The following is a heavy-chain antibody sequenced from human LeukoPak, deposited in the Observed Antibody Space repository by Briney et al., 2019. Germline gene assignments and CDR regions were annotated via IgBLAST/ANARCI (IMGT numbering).Heavy chain of an antibody. J-gene: IGHJ4*02. CDR1: GGSFSGYY. Sequence: PSETLSLTCAVYGGSFSGYYWSWIRQPPGKGLEWIGEINHRGSTNYNPSLKSRVTISVDTPKNQFSLNLSSVTAADTAVYYCARGGLVRRFDYWGQGILVTVSS. CDR3: ARGGLVRRFDY. V-gene: IGHV4-34*01. D-gene: IGHD3-10*01. CDR2: INHRGST.